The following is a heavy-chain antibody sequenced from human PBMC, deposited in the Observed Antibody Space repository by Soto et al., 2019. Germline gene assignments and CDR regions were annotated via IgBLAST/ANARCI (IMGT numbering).Heavy chain of an antibody. CDR1: GYTFTSYG. CDR3: ARDRGGGGDYAPYDY. CDR2: ISAYNGNT. D-gene: IGHD4-17*01. J-gene: IGHJ4*02. V-gene: IGHV1-18*01. Sequence: ASVKVSCKASGYTFTSYGISWVRQAPGQGLEWMGWISAYNGNTNYAQKLQGRVTMTTDTSTSTAYMELRSLRSDDTAVYYCARDRGGGGDYAPYDYWGQGTQVTVSS.